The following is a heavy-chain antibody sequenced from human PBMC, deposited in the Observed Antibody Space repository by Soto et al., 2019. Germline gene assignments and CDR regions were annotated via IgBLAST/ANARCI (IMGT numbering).Heavy chain of an antibody. D-gene: IGHD1-26*01. Sequence: NPGGCLRLSCAGSGFTFSSLSMNWVRQAPGKGLEWVSSISGASINIYYADSVKGRFTISRDNAKNSLYLQMNSLRAEDTAMYYCARERGARGLDVLGQGTTVTVSS. CDR2: ISGASINI. V-gene: IGHV3-21*01. CDR3: ARERGARGLDV. J-gene: IGHJ6*02. CDR1: GFTFSSLS.